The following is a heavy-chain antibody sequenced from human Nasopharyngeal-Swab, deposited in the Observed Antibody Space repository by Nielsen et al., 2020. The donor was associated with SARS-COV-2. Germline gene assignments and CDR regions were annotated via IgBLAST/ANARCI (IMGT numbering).Heavy chain of an antibody. V-gene: IGHV4-34*01. D-gene: IGHD5-18*01. CDR2: INHSGST. J-gene: IGHJ2*01. CDR3: ARGLRGYTYGFLTGDWYFDL. CDR1: GGSFSGYY. Sequence: SETLSLTCAVYGGSFSGYYWSWIRQPPGKGLEWIGEINHSGSTNYIPSLKSRVTISVDTSKNQFSLKLSSVTAADTAVYYCARGLRGYTYGFLTGDWYFDLWGRGTLVTVSS.